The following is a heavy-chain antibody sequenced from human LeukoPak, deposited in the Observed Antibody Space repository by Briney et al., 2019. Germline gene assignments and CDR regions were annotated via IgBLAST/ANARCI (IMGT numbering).Heavy chain of an antibody. CDR2: IYHSGST. Sequence: PSETLSLTCAVSGGSISSSNWWSWVRQPPGKGLEWIGEIYHSGSTNYNPSLKSRVTISVDKSKNQFSLKLSSVTAADTAVYYCARVPLNDYYDSSGYFYWGQGTLVTVSS. J-gene: IGHJ4*02. CDR3: ARVPLNDYYDSSGYFY. D-gene: IGHD3-22*01. CDR1: GGSISSSNW. V-gene: IGHV4-4*02.